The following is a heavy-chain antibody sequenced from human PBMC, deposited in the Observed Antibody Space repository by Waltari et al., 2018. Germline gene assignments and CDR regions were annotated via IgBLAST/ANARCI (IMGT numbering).Heavy chain of an antibody. V-gene: IGHV3-33*06. CDR1: GFTFSSYG. CDR2: IWDDGSNK. Sequence: QVQLVESGGGVVQPGRSLRLSCAASGFTFSSYGMHWVRQAPGKGLEWVAVIWDDGSNKYYADSVKVRFTISRDNSKNTLYLQMNSLRAEDTAVYYCAKGSSSSWNYFDYWGQGTLVTVSS. D-gene: IGHD6-6*01. CDR3: AKGSSSSWNYFDY. J-gene: IGHJ4*02.